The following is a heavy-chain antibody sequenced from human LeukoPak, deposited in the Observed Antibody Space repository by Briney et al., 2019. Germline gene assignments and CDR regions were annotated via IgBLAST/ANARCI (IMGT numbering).Heavy chain of an antibody. CDR2: IYYSGST. CDR3: ARDRSGSYFDGWFDP. D-gene: IGHD3-10*01. J-gene: IGHJ5*02. Sequence: SETLSLTCTVSGGSVSSGSYYWSWIRQPPGKGLEWIGYIYYSGSTNYNPSLKSRVTISVDTSKNQFSLKLSSVTAADTAVYYCARDRSGSYFDGWFDPWGQGTLVTVSS. V-gene: IGHV4-61*01. CDR1: GGSVSSGSYY.